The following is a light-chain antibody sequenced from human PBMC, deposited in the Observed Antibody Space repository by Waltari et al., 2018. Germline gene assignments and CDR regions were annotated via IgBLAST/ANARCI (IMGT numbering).Light chain of an antibody. J-gene: IGKJ1*01. Sequence: DIVMTQSPDSLAVSLGERATINCKSSQSVLYSSNNKNYLLWYQQKPGQPPKLLIYWASTQESGVPDRFSGSGSGTDFTLTISSLQAEDVAVYYCQQYYSTSWAFGQGTKVEIK. CDR1: QSVLYSSNNKNY. V-gene: IGKV4-1*01. CDR3: QQYYSTSWA. CDR2: WAS.